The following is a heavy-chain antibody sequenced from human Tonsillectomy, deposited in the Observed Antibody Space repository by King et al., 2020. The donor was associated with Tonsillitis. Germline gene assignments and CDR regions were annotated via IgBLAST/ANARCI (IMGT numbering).Heavy chain of an antibody. J-gene: IGHJ4*02. CDR2: ISSNGGNT. Sequence: VQLVESGGGLVQPGGSLRLSCAASGFTFSNYAMHWVRQAPGKGLEYVSAISSNGGNTYYANSVEGRFTISRDNSKNTVFLRMGSLRAEDMAVYYCACNYETSGYAVFDYWGQGTLVTVSS. CDR1: GFTFSNYA. D-gene: IGHD3-22*01. CDR3: ACNYETSGYAVFDY. V-gene: IGHV3-64*01.